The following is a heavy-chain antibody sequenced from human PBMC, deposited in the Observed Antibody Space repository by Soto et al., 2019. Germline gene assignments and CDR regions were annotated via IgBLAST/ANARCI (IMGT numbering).Heavy chain of an antibody. V-gene: IGHV1-46*03. CDR1: GYTFTSQH. CDR2: INPSGGTT. Sequence: ASVKVSCKASGYTFTSQHIHWVRQAPGQGLEWMGIINPSGGTTTYAQKFQGRVTMTRDTSTSTVYMELSSLRSEDTAGYYCGRDQGYYSHVAVTGTSADYWGQGTLVTVSS. CDR3: GRDQGYYSHVAVTGTSADY. D-gene: IGHD6-19*01. J-gene: IGHJ4*02.